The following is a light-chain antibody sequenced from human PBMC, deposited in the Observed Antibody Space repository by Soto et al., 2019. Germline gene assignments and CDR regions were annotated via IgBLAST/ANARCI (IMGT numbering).Light chain of an antibody. Sequence: SYELTQPPSMSVSPGQTAVITCSGDALPRQYVSWFKQKPGQAPVLVIYQDTRRPPTIPARFSGSASGTTVSLTISRVQADDEADYYCQSADTSGNIEVFGPRTKVTVL. J-gene: IGLJ1*01. CDR3: QSADTSGNIEV. V-gene: IGLV3-25*02. CDR2: QDT. CDR1: ALPRQY.